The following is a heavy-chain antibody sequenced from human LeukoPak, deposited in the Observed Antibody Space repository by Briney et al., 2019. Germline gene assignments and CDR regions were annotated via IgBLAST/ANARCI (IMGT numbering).Heavy chain of an antibody. CDR1: GYTFTNYY. CDR2: INPGGDNT. V-gene: IGHV1-46*01. Sequence: ASVKVSCKASGYTFTNYYIHWVRQAPGQGLEWMGLINPGGDNTDYAQNFQGRVTMTRDTSTSTVYMGLSSLRSEDTAAYYCARIRDGYNDAYDIWGQGTMVTVSS. J-gene: IGHJ3*02. D-gene: IGHD5-24*01. CDR3: ARIRDGYNDAYDI.